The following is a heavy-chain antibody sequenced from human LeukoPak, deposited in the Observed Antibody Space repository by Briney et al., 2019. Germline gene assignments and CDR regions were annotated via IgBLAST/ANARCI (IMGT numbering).Heavy chain of an antibody. CDR1: GGSISSYY. J-gene: IGHJ4*02. CDR3: ATTIDILTGYYVDY. CDR2: IYYSGST. Sequence: PETPSLTCTVSGGSISSYYWSWIRQPPGKGLEWIGYIYYSGSTNYNPSLKSRVTISVDTSKNQFSLKLSSVTAADTAVYYCATTIDILTGYYVDYWGQGTLVTVSS. V-gene: IGHV4-59*01. D-gene: IGHD3-9*01.